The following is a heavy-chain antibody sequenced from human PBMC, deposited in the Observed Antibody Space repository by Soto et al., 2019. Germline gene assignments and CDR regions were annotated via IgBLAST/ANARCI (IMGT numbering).Heavy chain of an antibody. D-gene: IGHD5-12*01. J-gene: IGHJ4*02. Sequence: TGGSLRLSCAASGFTFSSYAMSWVRQAPGKGLEWVSAISGSGGSTYYADSVKGRFTISRDNSKNTLYLQMNSLRAEDTAVYYCAKDVVGATILGYWGQGTLVTVSS. CDR1: GFTFSSYA. CDR3: AKDVVGATILGY. CDR2: ISGSGGST. V-gene: IGHV3-23*01.